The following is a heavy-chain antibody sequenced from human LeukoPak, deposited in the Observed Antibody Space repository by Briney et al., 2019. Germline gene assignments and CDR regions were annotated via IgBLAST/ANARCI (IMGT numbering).Heavy chain of an antibody. CDR3: ARSRDGYMGDY. CDR2: IYNSGST. CDR1: GGSTSSGDYY. Sequence: SSETFSLTCTVSGGSTSSGDYYWNWIRQHPGKGLEWIGYIYNSGSTYYNPSLKSRVSISVDTSTNQFSLKVNSVTAADTAVYYCARSRDGYMGDYWGQGTLVTVSS. J-gene: IGHJ4*02. V-gene: IGHV4-31*03. D-gene: IGHD5-24*01.